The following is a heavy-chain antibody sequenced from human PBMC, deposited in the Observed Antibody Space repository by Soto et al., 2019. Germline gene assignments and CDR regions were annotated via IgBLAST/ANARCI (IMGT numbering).Heavy chain of an antibody. CDR1: GYTFTGYY. J-gene: IGHJ6*02. V-gene: IGHV1-2*04. Sequence: SVKVSCKASGYTFTGYYMHWVRQAPGQGLEWMGWINPNSGGTNYAQKFQGWVTMTRDTSISTAYMELSRLRSDDTAVYYCARTRGYSYGYGTRYYYYGMDVWGQGTTVTVSS. CDR3: ARTRGYSYGYGTRYYYYGMDV. CDR2: INPNSGGT. D-gene: IGHD5-18*01.